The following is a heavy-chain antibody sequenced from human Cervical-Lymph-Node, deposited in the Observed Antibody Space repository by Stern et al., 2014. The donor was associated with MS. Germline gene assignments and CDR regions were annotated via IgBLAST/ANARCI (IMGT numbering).Heavy chain of an antibody. CDR2: IWYDGSNK. D-gene: IGHD6-19*01. V-gene: IGHV3-33*01. J-gene: IGHJ4*02. Sequence: QVQLVQSGGGVVQPGRSLRLSCAASGFTFSSYGLHWVRQAPGKGLERVAVIWYDGSNKYYADSVKGRFTIYRDNSKNTLYLQMNSLRAEDTAVYYCARDEQWLGSFDYWGQGTLVTVSS. CDR3: ARDEQWLGSFDY. CDR1: GFTFSSYG.